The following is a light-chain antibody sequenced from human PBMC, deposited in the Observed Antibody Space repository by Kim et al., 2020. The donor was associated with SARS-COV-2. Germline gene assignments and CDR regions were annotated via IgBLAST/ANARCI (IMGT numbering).Light chain of an antibody. CDR3: CSYAGTYTWV. Sequence: GQSVTISCTGTSSDVGSYNYVSWYQQLPGKAPKLMIYDVNKRPSMVPDRFSGSRSGNTASLTISGLQAEDEADYYCCSYAGTYTWVFGGGTQLTVL. J-gene: IGLJ3*02. CDR2: DVN. CDR1: SSDVGSYNY. V-gene: IGLV2-11*01.